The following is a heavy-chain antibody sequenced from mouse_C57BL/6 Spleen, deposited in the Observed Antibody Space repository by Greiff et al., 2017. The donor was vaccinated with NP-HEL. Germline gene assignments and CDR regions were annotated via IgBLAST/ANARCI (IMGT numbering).Heavy chain of an antibody. CDR2: INYDGSST. V-gene: IGHV5-16*01. CDR1: GFTFSDYY. CDR3: ARDGGNYFDY. J-gene: IGHJ2*01. Sequence: EVQVVESEGGLVQPGSSMKLSCTASGFTFSDYYMAWVRQVPEKGLEWVANINYDGSSTYYLDSLKSRFIISRDNAKNILYRQMSSLKSEDTATYYCARDGGNYFDYWGQGTTLTVSS.